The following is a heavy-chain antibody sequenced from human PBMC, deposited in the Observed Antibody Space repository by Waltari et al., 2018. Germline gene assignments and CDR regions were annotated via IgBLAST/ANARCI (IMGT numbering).Heavy chain of an antibody. CDR1: GGTFSSYA. D-gene: IGHD3-22*01. J-gene: IGHJ4*02. CDR2: IIHIFGTA. CDR3: ARVPGISGDYDSSGYYYYFDY. V-gene: IGHV1-69*01. Sequence: QVQLVQSGAEVKKPGSSVKVSCKASGGTFSSYAISWVRQAPGQGLDWMGGIIHIFGTANYAQKFQGRVTITADESTSTAYMELSSLRSEDTAVYYCARVPGISGDYDSSGYYYYFDYWGQGTLVTVSS.